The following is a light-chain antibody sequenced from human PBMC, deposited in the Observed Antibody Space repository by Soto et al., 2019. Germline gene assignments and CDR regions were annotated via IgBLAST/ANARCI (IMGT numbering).Light chain of an antibody. CDR3: SSYTGSSTFV. CDR1: SSDVGGYDY. J-gene: IGLJ1*01. CDR2: DVN. V-gene: IGLV2-14*01. Sequence: LTQPASVSGSPGQSITISCTGTSSDVGGYDYVSWYQQLPGKAPKLLIYDVNNRPSGVSHRFSGSKSGNTASLTISGLQAEDEADYYCSSYTGSSTFVFGTGTKVTVL.